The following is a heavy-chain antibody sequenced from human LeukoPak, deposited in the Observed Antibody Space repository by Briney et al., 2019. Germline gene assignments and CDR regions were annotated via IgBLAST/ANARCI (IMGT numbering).Heavy chain of an antibody. D-gene: IGHD6-13*01. CDR3: ARVPLRGSWYLTY. CDR1: GFTFSSYN. V-gene: IGHV3-21*01. J-gene: IGHJ4*02. CDR2: ISSSSSYI. Sequence: PGGSLRLSCAASGFTFSSYNMNWVRQAPGKGLEWVSSISSSSSYIYYADSVKGRFTISRDNAKNSLYLQMNSLRAEDTAAYYCARVPLRGSWYLTYWGQGTLVTVSS.